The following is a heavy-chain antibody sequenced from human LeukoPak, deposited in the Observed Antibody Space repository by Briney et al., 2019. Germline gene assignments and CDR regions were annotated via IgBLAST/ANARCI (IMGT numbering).Heavy chain of an antibody. V-gene: IGHV1-18*01. D-gene: IGHD3-22*01. J-gene: IGHJ4*02. CDR3: ARVRYDNISGYFPNFDY. Sequence: ASVKVSCKASGYTFTNYGINWVRQAPGQGLAWMGWINVYNGNTKYAQKVQGRVTMTTDTSTNTAYMGLRSLRSDDTAVYYCARVRYDNISGYFPNFDYWGQGTLVTVSS. CDR2: INVYNGNT. CDR1: GYTFTNYG.